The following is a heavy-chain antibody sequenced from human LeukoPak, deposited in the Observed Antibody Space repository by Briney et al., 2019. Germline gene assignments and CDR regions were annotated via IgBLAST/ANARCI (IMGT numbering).Heavy chain of an antibody. CDR2: INRDGSQK. CDR3: ARMVRETDY. Sequence: GGSLRLSCAASGFSLSGYWMTWVRQAPGKGLEWVANINRDGSQKNHVDSVQGRFTISRDNAKNSLYLQMNSLRAEDTAVYYCARMVRETDYWGQGTLVIVSS. V-gene: IGHV3-7*01. D-gene: IGHD3-10*01. J-gene: IGHJ4*02. CDR1: GFSLSGYW.